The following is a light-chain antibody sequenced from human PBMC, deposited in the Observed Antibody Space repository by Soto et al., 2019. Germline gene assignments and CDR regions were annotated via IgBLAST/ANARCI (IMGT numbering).Light chain of an antibody. V-gene: IGKV1-9*01. Sequence: IHLSQAPSGLSASVXDRXTVTXRASQGIGTYLVWYQQKSGKAPTVLIYASSTLQTGVPSRFSGSGSGTDFSLTISSLHPEDVATYYCQQVDSYPRTFGQGTKVDI. J-gene: IGKJ1*01. CDR1: QGIGTY. CDR2: ASS. CDR3: QQVDSYPRT.